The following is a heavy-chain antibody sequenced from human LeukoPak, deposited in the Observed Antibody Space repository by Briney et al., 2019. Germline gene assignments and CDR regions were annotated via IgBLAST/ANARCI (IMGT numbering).Heavy chain of an antibody. V-gene: IGHV4-59*01. CDR3: AREVVWKQFSHGVDV. CDR1: GDSIGDYY. J-gene: IGHJ6*02. D-gene: IGHD2-8*02. Sequence: SETLSLTCSVAGDSIGDYYYNWIRQAPGKGLEWIGYLYASAATKSNPSLKSRVTMSVDASKNQFTLSLNSVTTADTAVYYCAREVVWKQFSHGVDVWGQGTTVIVSS. CDR2: LYASAAT.